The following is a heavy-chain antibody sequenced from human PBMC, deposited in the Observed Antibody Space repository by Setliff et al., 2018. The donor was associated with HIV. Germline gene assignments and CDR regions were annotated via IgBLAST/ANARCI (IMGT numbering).Heavy chain of an antibody. CDR1: GGSISSYY. V-gene: IGHV4-59*08. D-gene: IGHD3-10*01. J-gene: IGHJ3*02. Sequence: SETLSLTCTVSGGSISSYYWSWIRQPPGKGLEWIGYLYYSGSTNYNPSLKSRVTISVDTSKNQFSLKLSSVTAADTAVYYCATGLYYGSGSYYPSDAFDIWGQGTMVTVSS. CDR2: LYYSGST. CDR3: ATGLYYGSGSYYPSDAFDI.